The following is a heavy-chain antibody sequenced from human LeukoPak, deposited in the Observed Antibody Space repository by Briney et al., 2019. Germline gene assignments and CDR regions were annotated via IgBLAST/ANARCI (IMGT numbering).Heavy chain of an antibody. Sequence: SETLSLTCTVSGGSISSYYWSWIRQPPGKGLEWIGYIYYSGSTNYNPSLKSRVTISVDTSKNQFSLKLSSVTAADTAVYYCARDLRYFDYWGQGTLVTVSS. CDR2: IYYSGST. D-gene: IGHD5/OR15-5a*01. J-gene: IGHJ4*02. CDR3: ARDLRYFDY. V-gene: IGHV4-59*01. CDR1: GGSISSYY.